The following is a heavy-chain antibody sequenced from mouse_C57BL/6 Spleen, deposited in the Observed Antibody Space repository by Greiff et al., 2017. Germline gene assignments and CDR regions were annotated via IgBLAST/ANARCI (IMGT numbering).Heavy chain of an antibody. CDR1: GFTFSSYT. Sequence: DVHLVESGGGLVKPGGSLKLSCAASGFTFSSYTMSWVRQTPEKRLEWVATISGGGGNTYYPDSVKGRFTISRDNAKNTLYLQISSLRSEDTALYYCARQVTTYYFDYWGQGTTLTVSS. J-gene: IGHJ2*01. V-gene: IGHV5-9*01. D-gene: IGHD2-1*01. CDR3: ARQVTTYYFDY. CDR2: ISGGGGNT.